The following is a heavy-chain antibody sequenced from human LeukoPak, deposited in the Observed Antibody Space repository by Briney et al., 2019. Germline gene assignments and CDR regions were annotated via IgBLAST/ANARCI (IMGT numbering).Heavy chain of an antibody. J-gene: IGHJ6*02. V-gene: IGHV1-8*01. CDR1: GYTFTSYD. Sequence: GASVKVSCKASGYTFTSYDINWVRQATGQGLKWMGWMNPNSGNTGYAQKFQGRVTMTRNTSISTAYMELSSLRSEDTAVYYCARSPSSTRRKRYYYYGMDVWGQGTTVTVSS. D-gene: IGHD2-2*01. CDR2: MNPNSGNT. CDR3: ARSPSSTRRKRYYYYGMDV.